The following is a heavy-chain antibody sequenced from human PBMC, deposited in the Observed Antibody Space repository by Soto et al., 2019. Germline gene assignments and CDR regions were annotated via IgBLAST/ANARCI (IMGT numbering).Heavy chain of an antibody. D-gene: IGHD3-10*01. V-gene: IGHV4-59*01. CDR3: ARMSLFYFFDS. CDR2: IYHSGVT. Sequence: QVQLQESGPGLVKPSETLTLTCPVSSDSMTSYYWTWIRQPPGKGLEFIGYIYHSGVTNYNPSPKSRVTISLDTSKTHFSLRLSFVTAADTAVYYCARMSLFYFFDSWGQGTLVTVSS. CDR1: SDSMTSYY. J-gene: IGHJ4*01.